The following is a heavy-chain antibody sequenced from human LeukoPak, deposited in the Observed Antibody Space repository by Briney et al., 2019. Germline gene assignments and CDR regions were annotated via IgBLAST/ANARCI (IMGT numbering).Heavy chain of an antibody. CDR2: ISSSSSII. CDR1: GFTFSSYN. V-gene: IGHV3-48*01. J-gene: IGHJ3*01. CDR3: ARGSVFDYVWGRKRYTLDAFNV. Sequence: GGSLRLSCAASGFTFSSYNMNWVRQAPGKGLEWVSYISSSSSIIYYADSVKGRFSISRDNAKNLLYLQINSLRAEDTAVYYCARGSVFDYVWGRKRYTLDAFNVWGQGTRVTISS. D-gene: IGHD3-16*01.